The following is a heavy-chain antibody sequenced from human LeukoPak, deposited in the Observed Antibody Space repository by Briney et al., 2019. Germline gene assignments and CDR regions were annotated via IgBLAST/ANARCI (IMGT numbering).Heavy chain of an antibody. Sequence: GGSLRLSCVVSGFTFSNAWMIWGRQAPGKGLEWVGRIKSKTDGGTTDYAAPVNGRFTISRDDSKNTLYLQMSSLKTEDTAVDSCLGTTDPCGQGTLVTVSS. CDR2: IKSKTDGGTT. V-gene: IGHV3-15*01. D-gene: IGHD1-14*01. J-gene: IGHJ5*02. CDR3: LGTTDP. CDR1: GFTFSNAW.